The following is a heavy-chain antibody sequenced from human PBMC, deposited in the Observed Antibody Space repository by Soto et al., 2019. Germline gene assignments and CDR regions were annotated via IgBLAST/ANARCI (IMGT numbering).Heavy chain of an antibody. J-gene: IGHJ6*03. CDR3: ARAWAGYCSGGSCDSDYYYYSMDV. CDR2: ISSNGGST. Sequence: EVQLVESGGGLVQPGGSLRLSCAASGFTFSSYAMHWVRQAPGKGLEYVSAISSNGGSTYYANSVKGSFTISRDNSKNKLYLPMVSLRAEDMAVYDCARAWAGYCSGGSCDSDYYYYSMDVWGKGTKVTVSS. D-gene: IGHD2-15*01. CDR1: GFTFSSYA. V-gene: IGHV3-64*01.